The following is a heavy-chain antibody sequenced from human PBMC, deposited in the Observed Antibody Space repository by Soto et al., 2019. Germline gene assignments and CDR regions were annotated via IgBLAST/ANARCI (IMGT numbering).Heavy chain of an antibody. Sequence: SETLSPPRTGSGGAISCFYLRWVPEPPGKGMEWIVFIYYSGSTNYNPSLKSRVTISVDTSKNQFSLKLSSVTSADTAVYFCARHVPYCSDTSHCAYGMDVWGQGTTVTVSS. CDR3: ARHVPYCSDTSHCAYGMDV. CDR1: GGAISCFY. D-gene: IGHD2-2*01. J-gene: IGHJ6*02. V-gene: IGHV4-59*08. CDR2: IYYSGST.